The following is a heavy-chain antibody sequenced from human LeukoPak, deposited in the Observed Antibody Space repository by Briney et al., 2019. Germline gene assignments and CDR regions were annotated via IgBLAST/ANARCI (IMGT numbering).Heavy chain of an antibody. J-gene: IGHJ5*02. CDR1: GYIFTGYY. Sequence: ASVKVSCKASGYIFTGYYIHWLRQAPGQGLEWMGWIDPESGDTNYAQKFQGRITVTRDKFIKTVYMQGSSLRSDDTAVYYCAKGDGQWLVRWFDPWGQGTLVTVSS. D-gene: IGHD6-19*01. CDR2: IDPESGDT. CDR3: AKGDGQWLVRWFDP. V-gene: IGHV1-2*02.